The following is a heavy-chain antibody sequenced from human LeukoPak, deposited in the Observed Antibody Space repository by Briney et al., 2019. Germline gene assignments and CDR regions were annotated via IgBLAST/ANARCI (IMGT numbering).Heavy chain of an antibody. CDR3: VRYSSSLDAFDI. CDR1: GFTVSSNY. J-gene: IGHJ3*02. CDR2: IYSGGST. Sequence: PGGSLRLSCAASGFTVSSNYMSWVRQAPGRGLEWVSVIYSGGSTYYADSVKGRFTISRDNSKNTLYLQMNSLRAEDTAVYYCVRYSSSLDAFDIWGQGTMVTVSS. V-gene: IGHV3-53*01. D-gene: IGHD6-13*01.